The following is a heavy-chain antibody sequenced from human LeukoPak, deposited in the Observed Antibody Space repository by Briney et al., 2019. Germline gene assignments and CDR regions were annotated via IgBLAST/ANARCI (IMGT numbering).Heavy chain of an antibody. V-gene: IGHV4-59*08. D-gene: IGHD3-10*01. CDR3: ARRAYGSGSFNRYHFDY. Sequence: PSETLSLTCTVSGGSIINYYWSWIRQPPGKGLEWIGYIYYSGSTNYNPSLKSRVTISVDTSSNQFSLKLNSVTAADTAVYYCARRAYGSGSFNRYHFDYWGQGTLVAVSS. CDR1: GGSIINYY. J-gene: IGHJ4*02. CDR2: IYYSGST.